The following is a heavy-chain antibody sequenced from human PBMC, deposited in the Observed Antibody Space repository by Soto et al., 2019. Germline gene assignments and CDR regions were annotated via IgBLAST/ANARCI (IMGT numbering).Heavy chain of an antibody. D-gene: IGHD2-21*02. CDR2: IYWYADK. CDR3: AHPGDCDLLTFDH. J-gene: IGHJ4*02. V-gene: IGHV2-5*01. CDR1: GFSLSSYGMG. Sequence: QITLKETGPTLVRPAQPLPLTSCFSGFSLSSYGMGGAWIRKPHGKALEWLALIYWYADKRYSPSLKDRPAISKDTSSNQVVLTITNMDPGDTAKYFCAHPGDCDLLTFDHWGPGTLVTVSS.